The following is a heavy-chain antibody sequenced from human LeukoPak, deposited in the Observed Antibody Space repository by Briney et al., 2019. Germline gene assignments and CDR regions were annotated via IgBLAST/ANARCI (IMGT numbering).Heavy chain of an antibody. Sequence: SETLSLTCTVSGGSISSYYRSWIRQPPGKGLEWIGYIYYSGSTNYNPSLKSRVTISVDTSKNQFSLKLSSVTAADTAVYYCASGQSGSSEDYWGQGTLVTVSS. CDR2: IYYSGST. V-gene: IGHV4-59*01. CDR1: GGSISSYY. D-gene: IGHD1-26*01. J-gene: IGHJ4*02. CDR3: ASGQSGSSEDY.